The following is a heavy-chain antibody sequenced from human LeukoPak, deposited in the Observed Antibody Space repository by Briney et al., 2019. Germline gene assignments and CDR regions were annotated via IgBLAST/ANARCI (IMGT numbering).Heavy chain of an antibody. V-gene: IGHV4-4*02. D-gene: IGHD2-21*02. CDR2: IYHSGST. CDR1: GGSISSSNW. CDR3: ARWTSCGGDCHILDY. Sequence: SETLSLTCAVSGGSISSSNWWSWVRQPPGKGLEWIGEIYHSGSTNYNPSLKSRVTISVDKSKSQFSLKLSSVTAADTAVYYCARWTSCGGDCHILDYWGQGILVTVSS. J-gene: IGHJ4*02.